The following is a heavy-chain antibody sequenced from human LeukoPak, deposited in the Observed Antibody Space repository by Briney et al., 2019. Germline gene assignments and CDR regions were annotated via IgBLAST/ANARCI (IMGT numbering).Heavy chain of an antibody. D-gene: IGHD3-3*01. J-gene: IGHJ6*03. V-gene: IGHV3-21*01. CDR1: GFTFSSYS. CDR3: ARDPPTIFGVLLYYMDV. CDR2: ISSSSSYI. Sequence: GGSLRLSCAASGFTFSSYSMNWFRQAPGKGLEWVSSISSSSSYIYYADSVKGRFTISRDNAKNSLYLQMNSLRAEDTAVYYCARDPPTIFGVLLYYMDVWAKGPRSPSP.